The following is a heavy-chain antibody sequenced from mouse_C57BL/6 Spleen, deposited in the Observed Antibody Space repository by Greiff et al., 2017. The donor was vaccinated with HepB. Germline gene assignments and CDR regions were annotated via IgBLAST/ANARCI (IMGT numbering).Heavy chain of an antibody. CDR3: ARSGNLLDY. Sequence: QVQLQQPGAELVRPGSSVKLSCKASGYTFTSYWMHWVKQRPIQGLEWIGNIDPSDSETHYNQKFKDKATLTVDKSSSTAYMQLRSLTSEDSAVYYCARSGNLLDYWGQGTTLTVSS. J-gene: IGHJ2*01. D-gene: IGHD2-1*01. CDR1: GYTFTSYW. V-gene: IGHV1-52*01. CDR2: IDPSDSET.